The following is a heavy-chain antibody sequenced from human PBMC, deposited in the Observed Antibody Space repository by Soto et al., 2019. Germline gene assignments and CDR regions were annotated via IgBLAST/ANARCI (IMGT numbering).Heavy chain of an antibody. CDR3: ARVCGGDCHNAFDI. D-gene: IGHD2-21*02. CDR1: GGSISSGGYY. CDR2: IYYSGST. Sequence: SETLSLTCTVSGGSISSGGYYWSWIRQHPGKGLEWIGYIYYSGSTDYNPSLKSRVTISVDTSKNQFSLKLSSVTAADTAVYYCARVCGGDCHNAFDICCQATMVT. J-gene: IGHJ3*02. V-gene: IGHV4-31*03.